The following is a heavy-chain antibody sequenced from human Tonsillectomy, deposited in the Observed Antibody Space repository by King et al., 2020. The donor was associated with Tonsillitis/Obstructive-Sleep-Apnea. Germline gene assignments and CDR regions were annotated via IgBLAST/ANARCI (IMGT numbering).Heavy chain of an antibody. Sequence: VQLVESGGGLVKPGGSLRLSCAASGFTFSDYYMTWIRQAPGKGLEWVSYISSAGSTIYYADSVKGRFTIARDNAKNSLYMKMNSLRAEDTAVYYCARETRVDTSMVGGDYWGQGTLVTVSS. CDR3: ARETRVDTSMVGGDY. V-gene: IGHV3-11*01. J-gene: IGHJ4*02. D-gene: IGHD5-18*01. CDR1: GFTFSDYY. CDR2: ISSAGSTI.